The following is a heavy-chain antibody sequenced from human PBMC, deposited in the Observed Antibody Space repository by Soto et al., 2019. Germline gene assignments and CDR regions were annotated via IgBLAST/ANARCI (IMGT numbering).Heavy chain of an antibody. D-gene: IGHD6-6*01. CDR2: ISGSDDST. CDR1: GFTFSSYA. Sequence: EVQLLESGGGLVQPGESLRLSCAASGFTFSSYAMSWVRQAPGKGLEWVSVISGSDDSTYYADSVKGRFTISRYNSKNTLYLQMNSLRAEDTAVYYCAKRSSSSTFDYWGQGTLVTFSS. CDR3: AKRSSSSTFDY. V-gene: IGHV3-23*01. J-gene: IGHJ4*02.